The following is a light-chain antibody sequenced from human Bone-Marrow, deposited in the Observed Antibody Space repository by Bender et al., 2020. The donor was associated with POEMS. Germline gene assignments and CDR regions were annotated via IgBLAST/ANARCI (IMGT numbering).Light chain of an antibody. CDR1: DIESKS. CDR3: QVWDRTGDHPV. Sequence: SYVLTQPPSVSVAPGKTARITCGGDDIESKSVHWYQQKPGQAPVLVVYSDDDRPSGIPERFSGSNSGNTATLTISGVEAGDEADYYCQVWDRTGDHPVFGGGAKLTVL. J-gene: IGLJ3*02. CDR2: SDD. V-gene: IGLV3-21*04.